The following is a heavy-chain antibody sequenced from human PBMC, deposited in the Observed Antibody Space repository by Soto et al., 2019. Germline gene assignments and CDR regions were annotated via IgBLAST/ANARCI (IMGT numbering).Heavy chain of an antibody. Sequence: EVQLVESGGGLIQPGGSLRLSCAASGFTVSSNYMSWVRQATGKGLEWVSVIYSGGSTYYADSVKGRFTISRDNSKNTLYLQMNSVRAEDTAVYYCASGYGYLDYYYGMDVWGQGTTVTVSS. D-gene: IGHD5-12*01. V-gene: IGHV3-53*01. CDR3: ASGYGYLDYYYGMDV. CDR2: IYSGGST. J-gene: IGHJ6*02. CDR1: GFTVSSNY.